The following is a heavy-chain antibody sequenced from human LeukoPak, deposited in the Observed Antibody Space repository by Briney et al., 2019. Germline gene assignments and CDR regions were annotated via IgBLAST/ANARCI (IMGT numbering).Heavy chain of an antibody. J-gene: IGHJ4*02. D-gene: IGHD6-13*01. CDR3: AKYEDSSSWSFDY. CDR2: IYSGGST. V-gene: IGHV3-66*02. Sequence: PGGSLRLSCAASGFTFSSYAMSWVRQAPGKGLEWVSVIYSGGSTYYADSVKGRFTISRDNSRNTLYLQMNSLRAEDTAVYYCAKYEDSSSWSFDYWGQGTLVTVSS. CDR1: GFTFSSYA.